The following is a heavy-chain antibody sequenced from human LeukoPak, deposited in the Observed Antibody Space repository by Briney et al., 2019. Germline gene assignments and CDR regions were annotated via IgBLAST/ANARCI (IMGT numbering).Heavy chain of an antibody. CDR2: IIPKSGDA. CDR3: ARDYDFWSGHRWFDP. V-gene: IGHV1-2*06. D-gene: IGHD3-3*01. CDR1: GYTFTGYH. J-gene: IGHJ5*02. Sequence: GASVKVSCKTSGYTFTGYHIHWVRQAPGQGLEWMGRIIPKSGDANYARQFQGRIIITTDTSCSTVCMEVIRLKSDDAAVYYCARDYDFWSGHRWFDPWGQGTLVTVSS.